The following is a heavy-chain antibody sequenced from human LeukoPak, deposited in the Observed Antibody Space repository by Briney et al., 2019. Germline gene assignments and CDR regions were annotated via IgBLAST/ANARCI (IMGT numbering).Heavy chain of an antibody. CDR2: FYVGGAT. V-gene: IGHV3-53*01. CDR3: ARNLAYYDILTGYYDY. D-gene: IGHD3-9*01. J-gene: IGHJ4*02. Sequence: GGSLRLSCAVSGFSVTNNYMSWVRQAPGKGLEWVSVFYVGGATYYADSVKGRFTISRDNAKNSLYLQMNSLRDEDTAVYYCARNLAYYDILTGYYDYWGQGTLVTVSS. CDR1: GFSVTNNY.